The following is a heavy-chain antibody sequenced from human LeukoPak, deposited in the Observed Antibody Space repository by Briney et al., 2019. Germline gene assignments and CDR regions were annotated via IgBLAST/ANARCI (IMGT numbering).Heavy chain of an antibody. Sequence: PGGSLRLSCAASGFTLSSYWMSWVRQAPGKGLEWVANIKQDGSEKYYVDSVKGRFTISRDNAKNSLYLQMNSLRAEDTAVYYCARGTWYSSSWYDWYFDLWGRGPLVTVSS. V-gene: IGHV3-7*01. CDR2: IKQDGSEK. CDR3: ARGTWYSSSWYDWYFDL. J-gene: IGHJ2*01. CDR1: GFTLSSYW. D-gene: IGHD6-13*01.